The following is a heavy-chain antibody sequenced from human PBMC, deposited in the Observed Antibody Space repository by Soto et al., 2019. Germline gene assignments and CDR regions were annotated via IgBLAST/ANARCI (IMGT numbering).Heavy chain of an antibody. V-gene: IGHV3-30-3*01. CDR3: ARSQAGYDFFTGYHQLDY. Sequence: QVQLVESGGGVVQPGRSLRLSCAASGFTFSSYAMHWVRQAPGKGLEWVAVISYDGSNKYYADSVKGRFTISRDNSKNTLYLQMNSLRAEDTAVYYCARSQAGYDFFTGYHQLDYWGQGTLVTVSS. CDR1: GFTFSSYA. D-gene: IGHD3-9*01. CDR2: ISYDGSNK. J-gene: IGHJ4*02.